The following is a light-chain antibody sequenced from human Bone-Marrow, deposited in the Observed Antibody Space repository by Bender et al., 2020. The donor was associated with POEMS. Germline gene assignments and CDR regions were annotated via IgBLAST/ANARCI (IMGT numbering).Light chain of an antibody. CDR1: SSNIGSNY. J-gene: IGLJ3*02. V-gene: IGLV1-47*01. Sequence: QSVLTQPPSASGTPGQRVTISCSGSSSNIGSNYVYWYQQFPGAAPKLLIYRNNQRPSGVPDRFSGSKSGTSSSLAISGLRSEDEADYYCAAWDDSLGGWVFGGGTKLTVL. CDR3: AAWDDSLGGWV. CDR2: RNN.